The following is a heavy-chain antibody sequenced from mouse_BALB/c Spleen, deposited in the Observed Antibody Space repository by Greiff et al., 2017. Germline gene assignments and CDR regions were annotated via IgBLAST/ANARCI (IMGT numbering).Heavy chain of an antibody. J-gene: IGHJ1*01. CDR1: GYTFTNYW. CDR2: IYPGGGYT. CDR3: ARYSSYWYFDV. Sequence: QVQLQQSGAELVRPGTSVKISCKASGYTFTNYWLGWVKQRPGHGLEWIGDIYPGGGYTNYNEKFKGKATLTADTSSSTAYMQLSSLTSEDSAVYFCARYSSYWYFDVWGAGTTVTVSS. V-gene: IGHV1-63*02. D-gene: IGHD2-5*01.